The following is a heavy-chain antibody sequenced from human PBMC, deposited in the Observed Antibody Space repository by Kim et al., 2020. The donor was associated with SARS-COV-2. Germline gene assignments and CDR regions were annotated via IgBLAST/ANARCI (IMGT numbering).Heavy chain of an antibody. CDR2: INTNTGNP. Sequence: ASVKVSCKASGYTFTNYAMNWVRQAPGQGLEWMGWINTNTGNPTYAQGFTGRFVFSLDTSVSTAYLQISSLKAEDTAVFYCARTVQLERRGWFDPWGQGTLVTVSS. J-gene: IGHJ5*02. CDR1: GYTFTNYA. CDR3: ARTVQLERRGWFDP. D-gene: IGHD1-1*01. V-gene: IGHV7-4-1*02.